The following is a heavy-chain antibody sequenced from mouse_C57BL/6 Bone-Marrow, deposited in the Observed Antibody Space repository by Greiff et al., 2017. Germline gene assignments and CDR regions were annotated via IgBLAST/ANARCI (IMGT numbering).Heavy chain of an antibody. CDR3: ARLGGPYVDY. Sequence: VKLQASGAELVRPGTSVKMSCKASGYTFTNYWIGWAKQRPGHGLEWIGDIYPGGGYTNYNEKFKGKATLTADKSSSTAYMQFSSLTSEDSAIYYCARLGGPYVDYWGQGTTLTVSS. CDR2: IYPGGGYT. J-gene: IGHJ2*01. CDR1: GYTFTNYW. V-gene: IGHV1-63*01.